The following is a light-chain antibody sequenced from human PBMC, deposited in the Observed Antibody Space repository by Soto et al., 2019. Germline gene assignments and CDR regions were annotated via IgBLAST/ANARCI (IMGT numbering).Light chain of an antibody. Sequence: EIVLTQSPGTLSLSPGERATLSCRASQSVSSSYLAWYQQKPGQAPRLLIYGASSRATGIPARFSGSGSGTEFTLTIISLQSEDSAVYYCQQYNDWPLTFGGGTKV. J-gene: IGKJ4*01. V-gene: IGKV3-20*01. CDR3: QQYNDWPLT. CDR2: GAS. CDR1: QSVSSSY.